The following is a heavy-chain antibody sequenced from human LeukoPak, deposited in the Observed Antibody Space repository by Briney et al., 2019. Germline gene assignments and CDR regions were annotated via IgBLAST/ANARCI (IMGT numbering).Heavy chain of an antibody. CDR3: ARDPVSTSGEGYFDY. CDR2: ISDSGGST. J-gene: IGHJ4*02. CDR1: GFTFSSYA. Sequence: GGSLRLSCAASGFTFSSYAMSWVRQAPGKGLEWVSGISDSGGSTYYADSVKGRFTISRDNSKNTLYTQMKSLRAEDTAVYYCARDPVSTSGEGYFDYWGQGTLVTVSS. D-gene: IGHD2-2*01. V-gene: IGHV3-23*01.